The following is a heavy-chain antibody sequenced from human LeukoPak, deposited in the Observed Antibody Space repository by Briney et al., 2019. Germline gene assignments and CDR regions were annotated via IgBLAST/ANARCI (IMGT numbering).Heavy chain of an antibody. J-gene: IGHJ5*02. V-gene: IGHV4-30-2*01. CDR1: GGSISSGGYS. Sequence: PSETLSLTCAVSGGSISSGGYSWSWIRQPPGKGLEWIGYIYHSGSTYYNPSLKSRVTISVDRSKNQFSLKLSSVPAADTAVYYCARVEYSSSLVNWFDPWGQGTLVTVSS. CDR2: IYHSGST. CDR3: ARVEYSSSLVNWFDP. D-gene: IGHD6-6*01.